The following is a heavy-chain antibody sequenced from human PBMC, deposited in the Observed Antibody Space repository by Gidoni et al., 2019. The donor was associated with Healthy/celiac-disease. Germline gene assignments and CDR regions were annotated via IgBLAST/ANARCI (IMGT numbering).Heavy chain of an antibody. CDR3: ARTSLGFGDYNDY. CDR2: IDWDDDK. CDR1: GFPLSTSGMR. Sequence: QVTLKESVPALVKPTQTLTLTCTFSGFPLSTSGMRVSWIRQPPGKALEWLARIDWDDDKFYSTSLKTRLTISKDTSKNQVVLTMTNMDPVDTATYYCARTSLGFGDYNDYWGQGTLVTVSS. V-gene: IGHV2-70*04. D-gene: IGHD3-10*01. J-gene: IGHJ4*02.